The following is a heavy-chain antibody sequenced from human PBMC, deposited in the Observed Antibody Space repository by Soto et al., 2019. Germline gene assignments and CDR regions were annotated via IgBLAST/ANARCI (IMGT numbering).Heavy chain of an antibody. CDR1: GGSISSYY. CDR2: FYYSGST. D-gene: IGHD2-2*01. J-gene: IGHJ6*03. CDR3: ARLVVPAGGLYYMDV. Sequence: SETLSLTCTVSGGSISSYYWSWIRQPPGKGLDWIGYFYYSGSTNYNPSLKSRVTISVDTSKNQFSLKLSSVTAADTAVYYCARLVVPAGGLYYMDVWGKGTTVTVSS. V-gene: IGHV4-59*01.